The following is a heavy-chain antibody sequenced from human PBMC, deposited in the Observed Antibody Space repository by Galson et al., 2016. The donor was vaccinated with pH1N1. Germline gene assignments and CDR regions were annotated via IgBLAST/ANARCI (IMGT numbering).Heavy chain of an antibody. D-gene: IGHD1-1*01. V-gene: IGHV1-69*13. CDR3: AKPGRTETTKEGFAWGYGMDV. CDR2: IIPIYGTP. J-gene: IGHJ6*02. CDR1: GGSFAKYA. Sequence: SVKVSCKASGGSFAKYAVSWVRQAPGQGLEWMGRIIPIYGTPNYAQKFQDRLTITADEYTTTVYMELNSLISADTAIYYCAKPGRTETTKEGFAWGYGMDVWGQGTT.